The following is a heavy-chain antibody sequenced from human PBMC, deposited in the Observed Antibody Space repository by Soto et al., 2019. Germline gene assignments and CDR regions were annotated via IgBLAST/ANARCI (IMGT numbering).Heavy chain of an antibody. V-gene: IGHV3-30*18. CDR2: ISYDGSNK. CDR1: GFTFSSYG. D-gene: IGHD2-8*01. Sequence: QVQLVESGGGVVQPGRSLRLSCAASGFTFSSYGMHWVRQAPGKGLEWVAVISYDGSNKYYADSVKGRFTISRDNSKNTLYLQMNSLRAEDTAVYYCAKAVVSVGVNGMDVWGQGTTVTVSS. J-gene: IGHJ6*02. CDR3: AKAVVSVGVNGMDV.